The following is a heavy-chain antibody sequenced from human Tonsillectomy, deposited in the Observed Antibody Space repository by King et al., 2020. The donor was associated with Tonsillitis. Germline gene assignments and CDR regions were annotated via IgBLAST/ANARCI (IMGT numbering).Heavy chain of an antibody. Sequence: VQLQESGPGLVKPSETLSLTCTVSGGSISSDYWSWIRLTPGRGLEWIGYIYYSGNTKYNPSPKTRVTISADSSKNHFSLKPSSVTAADTAVYYCARSELLGTTTFDYWGQGTLVTVSS. V-gene: IGHV4-59*13. CDR1: GGSISSDY. CDR3: ARSELLGTTTFDY. CDR2: IYYSGNT. D-gene: IGHD1-26*01. J-gene: IGHJ4*02.